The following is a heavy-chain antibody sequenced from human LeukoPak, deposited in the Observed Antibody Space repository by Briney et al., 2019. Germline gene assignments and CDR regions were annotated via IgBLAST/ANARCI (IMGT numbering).Heavy chain of an antibody. CDR3: AREGIAARPGIDY. CDR2: INHSGST. D-gene: IGHD6-6*01. V-gene: IGHV4-34*01. CDR1: GGSFSGYY. Sequence: SETLSLTCAVYGGSFSGYYWSWIRQPPGKGLEWIGEINHSGSTNYNPSLKSRVTISVDTSKNQFSLKLSSVTAADTAVYYCAREGIAARPGIDYWGQGTLVTVSS. J-gene: IGHJ4*02.